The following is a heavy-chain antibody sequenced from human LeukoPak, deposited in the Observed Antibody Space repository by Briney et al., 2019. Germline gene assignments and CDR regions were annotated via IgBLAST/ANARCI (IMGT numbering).Heavy chain of an antibody. D-gene: IGHD1/OR15-1a*01. CDR1: GFTFSSYW. V-gene: IGHV3-7*01. J-gene: IGHJ4*02. CDR2: IKRDGSEK. Sequence: PGGSLRLSCAASGFTFSSYWMSWVRQAPGKGLEWVANIKRDGSEKYYVDSVKGRFTISRDNAKNSLYLQMNSLRAEDTAVYYCARVDRQRNNDYWGQGTLVTVSS. CDR3: ARVDRQRNNDY.